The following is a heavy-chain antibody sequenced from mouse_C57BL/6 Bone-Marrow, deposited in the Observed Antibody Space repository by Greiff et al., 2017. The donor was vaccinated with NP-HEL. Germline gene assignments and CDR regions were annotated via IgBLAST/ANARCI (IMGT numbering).Heavy chain of an antibody. Sequence: EVKLMESGGGLVQPGGSLKLSCAASGFTFSDYGMAWVRQAPRKGPAWVAFISNLAYSIYYADTVTGRFTISRENAKNTLYLEMSSLRSEDTAMYYCARPDGYYRYAMDYWGQGTSVTVSS. V-gene: IGHV5-15*01. J-gene: IGHJ4*01. CDR1: GFTFSDYG. CDR2: ISNLAYSI. CDR3: ARPDGYYRYAMDY. D-gene: IGHD2-3*01.